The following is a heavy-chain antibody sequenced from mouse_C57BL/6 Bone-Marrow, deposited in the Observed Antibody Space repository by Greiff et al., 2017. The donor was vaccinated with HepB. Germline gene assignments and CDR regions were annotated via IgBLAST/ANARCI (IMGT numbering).Heavy chain of an antibody. CDR3: VREKYDYATAAICY. D-gene: IGHD2-4*01. J-gene: IGHJ4*01. Sequence: GGGLVQPKGSLKLSCAASGFSFNTYAMNWVRQAPGKGLEWVARIRSKSNNYATYYADSVKNRFTISRDDSESMLYLQMKNLKTEDTATYYCVREKYDYATAAICYRGQGKAITVS. CDR1: GFSFNTYA. V-gene: IGHV10-1*01. CDR2: IRSKSNNYAT.